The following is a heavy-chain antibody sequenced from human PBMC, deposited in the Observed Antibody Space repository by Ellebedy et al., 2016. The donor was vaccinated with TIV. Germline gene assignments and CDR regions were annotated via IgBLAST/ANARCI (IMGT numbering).Heavy chain of an antibody. CDR1: GFTFSDYY. Sequence: PGGSLRLSCAASGFTFSDYYMSWIRQAPGKGLEWVSYISSSSSYTNYADSVKGRFTISRANAKNSLFLQMNSLRAEDTAVYYCASYCSSTSCPTDYYYGLDVWGQGTTVTVSS. D-gene: IGHD2-2*01. CDR2: ISSSSSYT. V-gene: IGHV3-11*06. CDR3: ASYCSSTSCPTDYYYGLDV. J-gene: IGHJ6*02.